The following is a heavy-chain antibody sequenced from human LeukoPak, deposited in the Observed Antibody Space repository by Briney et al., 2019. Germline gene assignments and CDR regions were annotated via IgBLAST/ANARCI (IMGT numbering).Heavy chain of an antibody. CDR1: GGSISSSTYY. CDR2: IYYSGST. Sequence: PSETLSLTCTVSGGSISSSTYYWGWIRQPPGKGLEWIATIYYSGSTYYNPSLKSRVAISVDTSKSQFSLKLSSVTAADTAVYYCARHTVLQFFEYWGQGTLVTVSS. V-gene: IGHV4-39*01. J-gene: IGHJ4*02. D-gene: IGHD3-3*01. CDR3: ARHTVLQFFEY.